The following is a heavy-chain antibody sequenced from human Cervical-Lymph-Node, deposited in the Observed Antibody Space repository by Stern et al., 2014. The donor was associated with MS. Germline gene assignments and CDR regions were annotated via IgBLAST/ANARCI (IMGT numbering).Heavy chain of an antibody. CDR3: ARARAIAVAFDL. J-gene: IGHJ2*01. V-gene: IGHV4-38-2*02. D-gene: IGHD6-19*01. CDR1: RYSINSDYY. Sequence: VQLVESGPGLVKPSETLSLTCTVSRYSINSDYYWGWIRQPPGKGLEWIGSIYHSGSTYYNSSLKSRVTISVETSKNQFPLKLSFVTAADTAVYYCARARAIAVAFDLWGRGTLVTVSS. CDR2: IYHSGST.